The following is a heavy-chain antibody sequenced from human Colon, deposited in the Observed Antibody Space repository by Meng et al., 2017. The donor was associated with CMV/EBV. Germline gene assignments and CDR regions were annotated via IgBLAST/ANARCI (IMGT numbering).Heavy chain of an antibody. Sequence: ASVKVSCKASGYTFTTYGISWVRQAPGQGLEWMGWISAYNGNTNYAQKLQGRVTMTTDTSTSTAYMELRSLRSDDTAVYYCAREWGEGATEFFGYFDYWGQGTLVTVSS. CDR3: AREWGEGATEFFGYFDY. J-gene: IGHJ4*02. CDR1: GYTFTTYG. CDR2: ISAYNGNT. V-gene: IGHV1-18*01. D-gene: IGHD1-26*01.